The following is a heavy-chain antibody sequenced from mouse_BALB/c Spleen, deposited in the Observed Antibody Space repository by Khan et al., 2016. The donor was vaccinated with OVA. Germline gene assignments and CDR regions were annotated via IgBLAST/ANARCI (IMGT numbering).Heavy chain of an antibody. V-gene: IGHV3-6*02. CDR2: ISYDGVN. J-gene: IGHJ2*01. Sequence: EVQLVESGPGLVKPSQSLSLTCSVTGYSITSGCYWNWIRQFPGNKLEWMGYISYDGVNNYNPSLKNRIPITRDTSKNQFFLKLNSVTAEDTATYYCARDETAPYSFDSWGQGTTLTVAS. CDR1: GYSITSGCY. CDR3: ARDETAPYSFDS. D-gene: IGHD4-1*01.